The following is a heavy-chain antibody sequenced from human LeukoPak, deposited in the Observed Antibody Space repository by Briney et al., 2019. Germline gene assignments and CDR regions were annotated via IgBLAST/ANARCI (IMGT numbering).Heavy chain of an antibody. CDR2: IDISGGST. V-gene: IGHV3-23*01. CDR3: ANEVRPNDY. Sequence: PGGSLRLSCATSGFAFSGHAMCWVRQAPGKGLEWVSSIDISGGSTYYADSAEGRFTISRDNSKNTLYLQMNGLRVEDTALYYCANEVRPNDYWGQGTLVTVSS. CDR1: GFAFSGHA. D-gene: IGHD1-1*01. J-gene: IGHJ4*02.